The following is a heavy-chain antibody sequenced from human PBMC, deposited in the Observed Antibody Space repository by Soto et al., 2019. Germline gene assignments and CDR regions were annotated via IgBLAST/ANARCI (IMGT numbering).Heavy chain of an antibody. D-gene: IGHD3-3*01. CDR2: IYYTGSA. CDR3: ARAQYAFRSGSYYYAMEV. J-gene: IGHJ6*02. CDR1: GGSVSSESHY. Sequence: PSETLSLTCTVSGGSVSSESHYWSWIRQTPGKGLEWIGYIYYTGSANYNPSLKGRVTMSVDTSRDQVSLRLRSVTRADTAVYYCARAQYAFRSGSYYYAMEVWGQGTKVTVSS. V-gene: IGHV4-61*01.